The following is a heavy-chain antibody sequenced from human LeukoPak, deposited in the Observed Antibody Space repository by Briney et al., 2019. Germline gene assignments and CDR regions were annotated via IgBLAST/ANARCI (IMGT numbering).Heavy chain of an antibody. CDR1: GFTLSDYE. V-gene: IGHV3-48*03. D-gene: IGHD3-10*01. CDR3: ARGANVLLWFGELLTYFDY. CDR2: IDSSGDTI. J-gene: IGHJ4*02. Sequence: GGSLRLSCVASGFTLSDYEMNWVRQAPGKGLEWVSYIDSSGDTIYYADSVKGRFTISRDNARNSLYLQMNSLRAEDTAVYYCARGANVLLWFGELLTYFDYWGQGTLVTVSS.